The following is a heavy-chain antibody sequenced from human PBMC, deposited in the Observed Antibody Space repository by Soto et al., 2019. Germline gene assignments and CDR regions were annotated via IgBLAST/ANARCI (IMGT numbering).Heavy chain of an antibody. J-gene: IGHJ5*02. V-gene: IGHV4-34*01. CDR3: ARSLYGSGSPTRFYP. CDR1: GGSFSGYY. Sequence: QVQLQQWGAGLLKPSETLSLPCSVYGGSFSGYYWSWIRQPPGKGLEWIGEINHRGSTNYNPSLKSRVTISVDTSKNQFSLKRSSGTGADTAVYYCARSLYGSGSPTRFYPWGQGTLVTVSS. D-gene: IGHD3-10*01. CDR2: INHRGST.